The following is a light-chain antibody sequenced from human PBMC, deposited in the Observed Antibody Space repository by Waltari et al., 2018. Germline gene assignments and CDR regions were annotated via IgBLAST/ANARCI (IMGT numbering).Light chain of an antibody. CDR2: AAS. Sequence: AIRITQSPFSLSASTGDRVTITCRASQGISSYLAWYQQKPGKAPKLLIYAASTLQSGVPSRFSGSGSGTDFTLTISCLQSEDFATYYCQQYYSYPQTFGQGTKLEIK. V-gene: IGKV1-8*01. CDR1: QGISSY. J-gene: IGKJ2*01. CDR3: QQYYSYPQT.